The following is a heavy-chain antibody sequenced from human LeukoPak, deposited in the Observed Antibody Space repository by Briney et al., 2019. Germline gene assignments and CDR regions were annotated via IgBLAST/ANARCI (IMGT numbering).Heavy chain of an antibody. J-gene: IGHJ6*04. CDR1: GFTFSSHA. V-gene: IGHV3-23*01. Sequence: GGSLRLSCAASGFTFSSHAMSWVRQAPGKGLEWVSAISGSGGSTYYADSVKGRFTISRDNSKNTLYLQMNSLRAEDTAVYYCAKWGDCSSTSCYVSLGDYYYYGMDVWGKGTTVTVSS. D-gene: IGHD2-2*01. CDR2: ISGSGGST. CDR3: AKWGDCSSTSCYVSLGDYYYYGMDV.